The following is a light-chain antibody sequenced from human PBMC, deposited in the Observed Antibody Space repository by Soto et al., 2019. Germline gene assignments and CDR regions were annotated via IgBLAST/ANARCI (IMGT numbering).Light chain of an antibody. J-gene: IGLJ2*01. Sequence: QAVVTQSPSASASLGASVKLTCTLSSGHSSYAIAWHQKQPEKGPLYLMKVNSDGSHSKGDGIPDRFSVSSSGAERYLTNSRLQSEDETDYDCQTWGTGIQVFGGGTKLTFL. CDR3: QTWGTGIQV. CDR1: SGHSSYA. CDR2: VNSDGSH. V-gene: IGLV4-69*01.